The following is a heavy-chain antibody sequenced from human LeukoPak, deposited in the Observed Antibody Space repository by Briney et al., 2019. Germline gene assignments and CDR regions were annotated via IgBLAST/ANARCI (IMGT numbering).Heavy chain of an antibody. CDR1: GVTFSSYW. V-gene: IGHV3-7*03. J-gene: IGHJ4*02. CDR3: AKGDYGDYHLFDY. CDR2: IKEDGTEK. Sequence: GGSLRLSCAASGVTFSSYWMSWVRQAPGKGLEWVANIKEDGTEKYYVDSVKGRFTISRDNAKNSLYLQMNSLRAEDTAVYYCAKGDYGDYHLFDYWGQGTLVTVSS. D-gene: IGHD4-17*01.